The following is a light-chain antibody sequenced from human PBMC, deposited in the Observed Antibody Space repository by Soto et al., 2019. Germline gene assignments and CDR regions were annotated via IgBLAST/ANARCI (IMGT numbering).Light chain of an antibody. CDR3: QVWDTTSEHWV. CDR1: NIGDKS. Sequence: SYELTQPPSVSVAPGQTAKITCGGNNIGDKSVHWYQQRPGQAPVLVVHDDSDRPSGIPERFTGSNSGNTATLTISGVEAADEAVYYCQVWDTTSEHWVFGGGTKLTVL. J-gene: IGLJ2*01. V-gene: IGLV3-21*02. CDR2: DDS.